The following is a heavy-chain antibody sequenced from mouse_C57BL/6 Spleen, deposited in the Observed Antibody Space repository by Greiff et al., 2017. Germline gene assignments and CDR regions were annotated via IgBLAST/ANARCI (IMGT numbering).Heavy chain of an antibody. Sequence: QVQLQQPGAELVMPGASVKLSCKASGYTFTSYWMHWVKQRPGQGLEWIGESDPSDSYTNYNQKFKGKSTLTVDKSSSTAYMQLSSLTSEDSAVYYCARRDYYGSSPAMDYWGQGTSVTVSS. J-gene: IGHJ4*01. V-gene: IGHV1-69*01. CDR3: ARRDYYGSSPAMDY. CDR2: SDPSDSYT. D-gene: IGHD1-1*01. CDR1: GYTFTSYW.